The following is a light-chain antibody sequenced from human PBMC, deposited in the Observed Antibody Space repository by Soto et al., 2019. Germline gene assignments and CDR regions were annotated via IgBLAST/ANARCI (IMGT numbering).Light chain of an antibody. Sequence: EIVLTQSPATLSLTPGERATLSCRASQSVSSYLAWYQQKPGQAPRLLIYEASNRATGIPARFSGSGSGTDFTLTISSLEPEDFAVYYCQQRSTWPCTFGGGTKVDIK. CDR2: EAS. V-gene: IGKV3-11*01. CDR1: QSVSSY. CDR3: QQRSTWPCT. J-gene: IGKJ4*01.